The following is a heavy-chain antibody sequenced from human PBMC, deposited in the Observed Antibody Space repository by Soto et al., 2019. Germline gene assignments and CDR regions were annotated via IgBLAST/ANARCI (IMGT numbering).Heavy chain of an antibody. CDR2: INPNIGGT. V-gene: IGHV1-2*04. D-gene: IGHD3-22*01. Sequence: QVQLVQSGAEVKKPGASVKVSCKASGYTFTGYYMHWVRQAPGQGLEWMGWINPNIGGTNYAQKFQGWVTMTRDTYFSTAYMVLSRLRSDDTAVYYCARGPGGDDSSGYYPRWYYYYGMDVWGQGTTVTVSS. CDR1: GYTFTGYY. CDR3: ARGPGGDDSSGYYPRWYYYYGMDV. J-gene: IGHJ6*02.